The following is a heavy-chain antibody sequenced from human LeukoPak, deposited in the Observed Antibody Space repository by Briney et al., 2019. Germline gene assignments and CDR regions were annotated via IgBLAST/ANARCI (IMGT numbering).Heavy chain of an antibody. CDR3: ARDRLYSVYPWHYDY. D-gene: IGHD5-12*01. CDR1: GYTFTCYY. Sequence: VKVSCKTSGYTFTCYYMHWVRRAPGQGGEWMGWINPNSGGTNYAQKFQGRVTMTRDTSDSTAYMEVSSLPSDDTAVYYCARDRLYSVYPWHYDYWGQGTLVTVSS. CDR2: INPNSGGT. V-gene: IGHV1-2*02. J-gene: IGHJ4*02.